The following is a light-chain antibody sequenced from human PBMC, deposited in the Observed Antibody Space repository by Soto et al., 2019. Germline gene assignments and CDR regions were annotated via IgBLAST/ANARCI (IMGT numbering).Light chain of an antibody. J-gene: IGKJ1*01. CDR2: DAS. Sequence: EIVMTQSPATLSVSPGARAPLSCRARQSVSSNLAWYQQKPGQGPRLLIYDASTRAWTAGIPARFTGSGSGTEFTLTISSLQSEDFAVYYCQQYSNWPWTFGQGTKVE. CDR1: QSVSSN. CDR3: QQYSNWPWT. V-gene: IGKV3-15*01.